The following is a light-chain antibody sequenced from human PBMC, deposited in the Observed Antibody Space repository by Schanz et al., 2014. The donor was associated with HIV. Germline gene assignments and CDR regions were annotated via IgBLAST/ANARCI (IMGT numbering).Light chain of an antibody. J-gene: IGLJ3*02. CDR2: GVN. CDR3: SSYTDRRTVV. CDR1: YTDPGAYNY. V-gene: IGLV2-14*03. Sequence: QSVLTQPASVSGSPGQSVTISCTGTYTDPGAYNYVSWYQQHPGRAPRLLIYGVNGRPSGISDRFSGSKSGTAASLTISGLQPEDEADYFCSSYTDRRTVVFGGGTKLTVL.